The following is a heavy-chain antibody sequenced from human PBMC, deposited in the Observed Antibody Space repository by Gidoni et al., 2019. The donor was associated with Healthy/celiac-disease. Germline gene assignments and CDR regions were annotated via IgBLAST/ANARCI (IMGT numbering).Heavy chain of an antibody. CDR1: GFTFSNAW. D-gene: IGHD2-8*01. V-gene: IGHV3-15*01. CDR3: TTDLVLGKNEKRVDY. CDR2: IKSKTDGGTT. Sequence: EVQLVESGGGLVKPGGSLRLSCAASGFTFSNAWMSWVRQAPGKGREWVGRIKSKTDGGTTDYAAPVKGRFTISRDDSKNTLYLQMNSLKTEDTAVYYCTTDLVLGKNEKRVDYWGQGTLVTVSS. J-gene: IGHJ4*02.